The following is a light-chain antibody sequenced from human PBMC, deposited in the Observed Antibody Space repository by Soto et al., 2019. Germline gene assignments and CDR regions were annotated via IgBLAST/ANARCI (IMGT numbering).Light chain of an antibody. J-gene: IGKJ3*01. CDR3: QHYYNLYT. CDR1: QNISKY. V-gene: IGKV1-33*01. Sequence: DIQMTQSPSSLSASVGDRVSISCQASQNISKYLNWYQQKPGQAPDLLIYDTSNLETGVPSRFSGSGSGTDFTFTISSLQPVDIAKYYCQHYYNLYTFGPGTKVDIK. CDR2: DTS.